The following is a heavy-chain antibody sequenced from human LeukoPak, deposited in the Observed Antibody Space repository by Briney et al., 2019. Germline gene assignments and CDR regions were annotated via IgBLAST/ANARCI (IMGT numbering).Heavy chain of an antibody. V-gene: IGHV3-30*04. CDR1: GFTFRGYA. CDR2: ISYDGSKK. CDR3: ARAGTANDGFDM. J-gene: IGHJ3*02. Sequence: GRSLRLSCAASGFTFRGYAMHWVRQAPGKGLEWVGVISYDGSKKYYADSVTGRFTVSRDNSNNTLYLQVNSLSTEDTAVYYCARAGTANDGFDMWGQGTMVTVSS. D-gene: IGHD2-21*02.